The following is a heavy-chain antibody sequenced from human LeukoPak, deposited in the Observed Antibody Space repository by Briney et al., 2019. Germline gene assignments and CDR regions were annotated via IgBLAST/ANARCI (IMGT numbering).Heavy chain of an antibody. J-gene: IGHJ5*02. V-gene: IGHV3-49*04. CDR2: IRSKAYGGTT. D-gene: IGHD3-3*01. CDR1: GFTFSSYE. Sequence: GGSLRLSCAASGFTFSSYEMNWVRQAPGKGLEWVGFIRSKAYGGTTEYAASVKGRFTISRDDSKSIAYLQMNSLKTEDTAVYYCTRDCITIFGLAGYNWFDPWGQGTLVTVSS. CDR3: TRDCITIFGLAGYNWFDP.